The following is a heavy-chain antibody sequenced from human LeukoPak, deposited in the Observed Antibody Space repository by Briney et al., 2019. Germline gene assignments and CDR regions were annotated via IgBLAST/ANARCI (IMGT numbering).Heavy chain of an antibody. V-gene: IGHV4-39*01. J-gene: IGHJ2*01. Sequence: SETLSLTCTASGGSISSNNYSWGCIRQPPGKGLEWIGSIYYSGSTYYSPSLKSRVTISVDTSKNQFSLKLSSVTAADTAVYYCARRSEMDWYFDLWGRGTLVTVSS. CDR1: GGSISSNNYS. CDR2: IYYSGST. D-gene: IGHD1-14*01. CDR3: ARRSEMDWYFDL.